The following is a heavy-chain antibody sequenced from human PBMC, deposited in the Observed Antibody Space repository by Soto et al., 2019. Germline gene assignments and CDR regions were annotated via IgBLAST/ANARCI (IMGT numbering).Heavy chain of an antibody. CDR1: GGSISSGDYY. Sequence: QVQLQESGPGLVKPSQTLSLTCTVSGGSISSGDYYWSWIRQPPGKGLEWIGYIYYSGSTYYNPSLKSRVTISVDTSNNQFSLKLSSVTAADTAVYYCARDTDYGDYPYWYFDLWGRGTLVTVSS. D-gene: IGHD4-17*01. CDR3: ARDTDYGDYPYWYFDL. J-gene: IGHJ2*01. V-gene: IGHV4-30-4*01. CDR2: IYYSGST.